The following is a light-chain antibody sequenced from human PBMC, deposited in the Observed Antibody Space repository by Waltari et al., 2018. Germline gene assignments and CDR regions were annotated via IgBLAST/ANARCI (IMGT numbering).Light chain of an antibody. V-gene: IGLV2-14*01. J-gene: IGLJ3*02. CDR1: SIDVGGYNY. CDR2: EVS. Sequence: HSALPQPASVSGSPGQSITISCTGTSIDVGGYNYVPWYHQHPGKAPNLMIYEVSSRPSGVSDRFSGSKSGNTASLTVSGLQAEDEADYYCSSYTSSSNLVFGGGTKLTVL. CDR3: SSYTSSSNLV.